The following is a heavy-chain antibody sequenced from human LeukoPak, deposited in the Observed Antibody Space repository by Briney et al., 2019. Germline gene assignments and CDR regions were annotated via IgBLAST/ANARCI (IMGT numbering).Heavy chain of an antibody. V-gene: IGHV3-13*01. CDR1: GFTFSSYD. J-gene: IGHJ6*03. CDR2: IGTAGDT. CDR3: ARDRGSGSLYMDV. D-gene: IGHD3-10*01. Sequence: PGGSLRLSCAASGFTFSSYDMHWVRQATGKGLEWLLAIGTAGDTYYPGSVKGRFIISRENAKNSLYLQMNSLRAGDTAVYYCARDRGSGSLYMDVWGKGTTVTVSS.